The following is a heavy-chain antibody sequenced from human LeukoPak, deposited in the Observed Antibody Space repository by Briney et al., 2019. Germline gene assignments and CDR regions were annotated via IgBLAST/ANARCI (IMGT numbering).Heavy chain of an antibody. D-gene: IGHD4-17*01. J-gene: IGHJ5*02. CDR1: GFTFSSYE. Sequence: GGSLRLSCAASGFTFSSYEMHWVRQPPGKGLEWVSYISSSDSTIYYADSVKGRFTISRDNAKNSLYLQMNSLRAEDTAVYYCARTTVTTGRTNWFDPWGQGTLVTVSS. CDR2: ISSSDSTI. CDR3: ARTTVTTGRTNWFDP. V-gene: IGHV3-48*03.